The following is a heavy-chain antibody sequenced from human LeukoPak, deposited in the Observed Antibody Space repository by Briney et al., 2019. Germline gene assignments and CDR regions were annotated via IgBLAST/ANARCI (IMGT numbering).Heavy chain of an antibody. CDR1: GGSFSGYY. Sequence: PSETLSLTCAVYGGSFSGYYWSWIRQPPGKGLEWIGEINHSGSTNYNPSLKSRVTISVDTSKNQFSLKLSSVTAADTAVYYCATGPPRVVVPKFDPWGQGTLVTVSS. D-gene: IGHD2-15*01. V-gene: IGHV4-34*01. CDR3: ATGPPRVVVPKFDP. J-gene: IGHJ5*02. CDR2: INHSGST.